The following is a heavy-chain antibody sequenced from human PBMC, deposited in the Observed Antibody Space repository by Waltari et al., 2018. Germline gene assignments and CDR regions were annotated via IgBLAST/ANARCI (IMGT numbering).Heavy chain of an antibody. D-gene: IGHD5-18*01. J-gene: IGHJ4*02. V-gene: IGHV1-69*05. Sequence: VQLVQSGAEVKKPGATVKISCKVSGYTFTDYYMHWVQQAPGKGLEWMGGIIPIFGTANYAQKFQGRVTITTDESTSTAYMELSSLRSEDTAVYYCARDRAGSYGNKAFDYWGQGTLVTVSS. CDR2: IIPIFGTA. CDR1: GYTFTDYY. CDR3: ARDRAGSYGNKAFDY.